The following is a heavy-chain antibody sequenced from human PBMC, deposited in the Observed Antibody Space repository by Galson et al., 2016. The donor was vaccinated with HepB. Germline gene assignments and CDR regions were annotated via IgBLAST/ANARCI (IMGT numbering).Heavy chain of an antibody. Sequence: SLRLSCAASGFTFSHYWMNWVRQAPGKGLERVAIIKQDGSEKYSVDSLRGRFTISRDNAKNSLYLQMNSLRAEDTAVYYCAMGNSGWPDYWGQGTLVTVSS. CDR1: GFTFSHYW. D-gene: IGHD6-19*01. J-gene: IGHJ4*02. CDR2: IKQDGSEK. CDR3: AMGNSGWPDY. V-gene: IGHV3-7*01.